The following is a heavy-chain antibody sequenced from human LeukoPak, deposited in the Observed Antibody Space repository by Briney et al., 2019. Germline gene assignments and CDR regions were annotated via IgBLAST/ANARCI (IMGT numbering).Heavy chain of an antibody. V-gene: IGHV3-21*01. CDR1: GFTFSSYS. D-gene: IGHD6-13*01. Sequence: GGSLRLSCAASGFTFSSYSMNWVRQAPGKGLEWVSSISSSSSCIYYADSVKGRFTISRDNAKNSLYLQMNSLRAEDTAVYYCARDLLYSSSWYRPRGMDVWGQGTTVTVSS. CDR2: ISSSSSCI. J-gene: IGHJ6*02. CDR3: ARDLLYSSSWYRPRGMDV.